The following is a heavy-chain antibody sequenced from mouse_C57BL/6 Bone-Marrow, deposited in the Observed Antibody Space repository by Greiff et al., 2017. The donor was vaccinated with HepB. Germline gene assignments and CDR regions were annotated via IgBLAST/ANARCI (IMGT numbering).Heavy chain of an antibody. CDR3: AREPRQLRLAWFAY. D-gene: IGHD3-2*02. J-gene: IGHJ3*01. CDR1: GYTFTSYW. CDR2: IDPNSGGT. V-gene: IGHV1-72*01. Sequence: QVQLQQPGAELVKPGASVKLSCKASGYTFTSYWMHWVKQRPGRGLEWIGRIDPNSGGTKYDEKFKSKATLTVDKPSSTAYMQLSSLTSEDSAVYYCAREPRQLRLAWFAYWGQGTLVTVSA.